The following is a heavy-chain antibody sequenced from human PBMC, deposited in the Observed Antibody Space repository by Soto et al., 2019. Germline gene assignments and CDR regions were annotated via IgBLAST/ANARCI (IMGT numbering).Heavy chain of an antibody. CDR1: GFTFSTYD. J-gene: IGHJ5*02. V-gene: IGHV3-21*01. Sequence: EVQLVESGGGLVKPGGSLRLSCAASGFTFSTYDMNWVRQAPGKGLEWVSSITTTSRYIYYGDSVRGRFTISRDNARNSLFLQMDGLRAEDTAVYYCVRSGTATMLRHNWFDPRGQGTLVTVSS. D-gene: IGHD1-1*01. CDR2: ITTTSRYI. CDR3: VRSGTATMLRHNWFDP.